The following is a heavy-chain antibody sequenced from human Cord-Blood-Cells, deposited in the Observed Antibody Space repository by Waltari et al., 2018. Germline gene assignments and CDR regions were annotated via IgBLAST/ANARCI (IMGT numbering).Heavy chain of an antibody. CDR1: GYPLTELS. V-gene: IGHV1-24*01. CDR3: ATDPLGIGAFDI. D-gene: IGHD7-27*01. CDR2: FDPEDGET. J-gene: IGHJ3*02. Sequence: QVQLVQSGAEVKKPGASVKVSCKVSGYPLTELSLHLVRQAPGKGLEWMGGFDPEDGETIYAQKFQGRVTMTEDTSTDTAYMELSSLRSEDTAVYYCATDPLGIGAFDIWGQGTMVTVSS.